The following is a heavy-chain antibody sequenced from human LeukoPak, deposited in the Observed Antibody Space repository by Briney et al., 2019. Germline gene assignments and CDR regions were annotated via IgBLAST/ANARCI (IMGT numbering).Heavy chain of an antibody. CDR3: ARDGGIVVVPADFDY. J-gene: IGHJ4*02. V-gene: IGHV1-2*02. Sequence: GASVKVSCKASGYTFTGYYMHWVRQAPGQGLEWMGWINPNSGGTNYAQKFQGRVTMTRDTSISTAYMELSRLRSDDTAVYYCARDGGIVVVPADFDYWGQGTLVTVSS. CDR2: INPNSGGT. D-gene: IGHD2-2*01. CDR1: GYTFTGYY.